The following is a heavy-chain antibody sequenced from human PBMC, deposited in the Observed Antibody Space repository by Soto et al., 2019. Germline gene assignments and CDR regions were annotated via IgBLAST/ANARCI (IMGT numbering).Heavy chain of an antibody. Sequence: PSETLSLTCTVSGGSISSSSYYWGWIRQPPGKGLEWIGSIYYSGSTYYNPSLKSRVTISVDTSKNQFSLKLSSVTAADTAVYYCATTTVSYGMDVWGQGTTVTSP. CDR3: ATTTVSYGMDV. V-gene: IGHV4-39*01. CDR1: GGSISSSSYY. J-gene: IGHJ6*02. D-gene: IGHD4-17*01. CDR2: IYYSGST.